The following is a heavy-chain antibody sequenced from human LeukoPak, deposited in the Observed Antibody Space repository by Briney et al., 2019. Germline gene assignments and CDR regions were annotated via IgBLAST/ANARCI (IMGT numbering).Heavy chain of an antibody. CDR3: ATLGKLHYYYYYYYMDV. D-gene: IGHD5-24*01. Sequence: GGSLRLSCAASGFTFSDYYMSWIRQAPGKGLEWVSYISSSGGTIYYADSVKGRFTISRDNAKNSLYLQMNSLRAEDTAVYYCATLGKLHYYYYYYYMDVWGKGTTVTVSS. CDR2: ISSSGGTI. V-gene: IGHV3-11*01. CDR1: GFTFSDYY. J-gene: IGHJ6*03.